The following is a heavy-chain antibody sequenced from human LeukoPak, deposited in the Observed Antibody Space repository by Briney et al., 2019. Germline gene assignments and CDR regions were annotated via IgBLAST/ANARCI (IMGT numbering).Heavy chain of an antibody. CDR3: AEPGHLIAAAGPLDY. CDR1: GFTFSSYT. J-gene: IGHJ4*02. V-gene: IGHV3-23*01. CDR2: ISGSGGST. Sequence: QTGGSLRLSCVASGFTFSSYTMSWVRQAPGKGLEWVSAISGSGGSTYYADSVKGRFTISRDNSKNTLYLQMNSLRAEDTAVYYCAEPGHLIAAAGPLDYWGQGTLVTVSS. D-gene: IGHD6-13*01.